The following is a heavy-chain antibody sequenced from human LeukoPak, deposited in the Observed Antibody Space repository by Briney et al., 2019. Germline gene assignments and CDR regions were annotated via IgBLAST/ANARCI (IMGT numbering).Heavy chain of an antibody. CDR3: ARDQGDNSYGYYAIWYAFDV. CDR2: IVPILGIA. V-gene: IGHV1-69*04. Sequence: ASVKVSCKASGGTFNNYAISWVRQAPRQGLEWMGRIVPILGIANYAQEFQGRLIITADKATSSAYMELSSLRSEDTAVYYCARDQGDNSYGYYAIWYAFDVWGQGTMVTVSS. J-gene: IGHJ3*01. CDR1: GGTFNNYA. D-gene: IGHD5-18*01.